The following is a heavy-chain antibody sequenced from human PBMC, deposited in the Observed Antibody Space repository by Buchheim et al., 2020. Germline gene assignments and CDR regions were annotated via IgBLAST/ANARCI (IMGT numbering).Heavy chain of an antibody. CDR2: INSDGSST. CDR3: ARGSPRGDFDY. V-gene: IGHV3-74*01. Sequence: EVQLVESGGGLVQPGGSLRLSCAVSGFTFSSYWMHWFRQAPGKGLVGVSRINSDGSSTSYADSVKGRFPISRDNATNTLYRQMNCLRAEDTSVYYCARGSPRGDFDYWGQGTL. D-gene: IGHD3-16*01. CDR1: GFTFSSYW. J-gene: IGHJ4*02.